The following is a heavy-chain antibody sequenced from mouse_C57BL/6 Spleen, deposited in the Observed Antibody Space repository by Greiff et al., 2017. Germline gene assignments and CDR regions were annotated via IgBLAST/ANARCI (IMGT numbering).Heavy chain of an antibody. CDR2: IYPGSGST. CDR3: ARKTDYDYGGAMDY. CDR1: GYTFTSYW. Sequence: VQLQQPGAELVKPGASVKMSCKASGYTFTSYWLTLVKPRPGQGLEWIGDIYPGSGSTNYNEKFKSKVKLTVDKSSSTAYMQLSSLTSEDSAVYYCARKTDYDYGGAMDYWGQGTSVTVSS. V-gene: IGHV1-55*01. J-gene: IGHJ4*01. D-gene: IGHD2-4*01.